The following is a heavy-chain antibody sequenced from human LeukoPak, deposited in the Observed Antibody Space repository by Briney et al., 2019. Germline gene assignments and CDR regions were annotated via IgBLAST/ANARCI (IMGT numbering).Heavy chain of an antibody. CDR2: IYSSGTT. V-gene: IGHV4-4*07. CDR1: SDSINSYY. D-gene: IGHD1-26*01. J-gene: IGHJ4*02. CDR3: ARVPGRGSYSDY. Sequence: SETLSLTCTVSSDSINSYYWSWIRQPAGKGLEWIGRIYSSGTTNYNPSLKSRVTMSIDTSKNQFSLKLSSVTAADTAVYYCARVPGRGSYSDYWGQGTLVTVSS.